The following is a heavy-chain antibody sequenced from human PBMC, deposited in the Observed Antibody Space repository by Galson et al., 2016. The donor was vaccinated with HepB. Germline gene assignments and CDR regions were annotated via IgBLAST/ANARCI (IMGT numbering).Heavy chain of an antibody. J-gene: IGHJ4*02. Sequence: SVKVSCKASGYSFTSFGISWMRQAPGQGLEWVGGILPIFGTANYAQNFQGRVTITADASTSTAYMELSSLRSDDTAVYYCARDRYCTAMNCYADFDYWGQGTLVTVSS. CDR3: ARDRYCTAMNCYADFDY. V-gene: IGHV1-69*13. CDR2: ILPIFGTA. D-gene: IGHD2-8*02. CDR1: GYSFTSFG.